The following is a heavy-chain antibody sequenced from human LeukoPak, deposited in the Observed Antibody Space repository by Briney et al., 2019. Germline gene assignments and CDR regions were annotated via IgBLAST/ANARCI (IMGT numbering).Heavy chain of an antibody. CDR2: IYPGDSDT. CDR1: GYSFTSYW. D-gene: IGHD2-2*01. J-gene: IGHJ3*02. Sequence: GESLKISCKGSGYSFTSYWIGWVRQMPGKGLEWMGIIYPGDSDTRYSPSFQGQVTISADKSISTAYLQWSSLKASGTAMYYCAASLQTPTAPVDAFDIWGQGTMVTVSS. CDR3: AASLQTPTAPVDAFDI. V-gene: IGHV5-51*01.